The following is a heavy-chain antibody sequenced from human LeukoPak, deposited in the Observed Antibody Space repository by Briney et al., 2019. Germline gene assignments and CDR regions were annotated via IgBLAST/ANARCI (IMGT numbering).Heavy chain of an antibody. CDR3: ARDRSPMFDTSDAFDI. CDR1: GGTFSSYA. D-gene: IGHD2-2*01. Sequence: ASVKVSCKASGGTFSSYAISWVRQAPGQGLEWMGRIIPIFGTANYAQKFQGRVPITTDESTSTAYMELSSLRSEDTAVYYCARDRSPMFDTSDAFDIWGQGTMVTVSS. CDR2: IIPIFGTA. J-gene: IGHJ3*02. V-gene: IGHV1-69*05.